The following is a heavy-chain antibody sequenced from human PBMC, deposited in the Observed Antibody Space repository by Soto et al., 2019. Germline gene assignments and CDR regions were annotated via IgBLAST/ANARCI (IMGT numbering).Heavy chain of an antibody. Sequence: GGSLRLSCAASGCTFSSYNMDWVRQAPGKGLEWVSSISSSSSFIYYADSVKGRFTISRDNAKNSLYLQMNSLRVEDTALYYCASSGGSSDAFDIWGQGTMVTVSS. CDR2: ISSSSSFI. V-gene: IGHV3-21*01. D-gene: IGHD2-15*01. CDR1: GCTFSSYN. J-gene: IGHJ3*02. CDR3: ASSGGSSDAFDI.